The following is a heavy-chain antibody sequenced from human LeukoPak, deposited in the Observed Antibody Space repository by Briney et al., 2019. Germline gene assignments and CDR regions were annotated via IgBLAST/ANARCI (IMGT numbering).Heavy chain of an antibody. CDR2: VAYTGST. J-gene: IGHJ4*02. D-gene: IGHD3-22*01. Sequence: SETLSLTCTVSGGSITSGEHYCSWIRQPPGKGLEWIGYVAYTGSTNYNPSLSSRVTMSVDTSRNQFSLKLSTVTAADTAVYYCARDHYDSSGYFLGNDYWGQGILVTVSS. V-gene: IGHV4-30-4*01. CDR1: GGSITSGEHY. CDR3: ARDHYDSSGYFLGNDY.